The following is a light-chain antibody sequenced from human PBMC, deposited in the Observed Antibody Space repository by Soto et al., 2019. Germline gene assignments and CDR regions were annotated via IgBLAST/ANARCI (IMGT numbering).Light chain of an antibody. CDR1: SSDVGSYNY. V-gene: IGLV2-14*01. J-gene: IGLJ1*01. CDR2: DVR. CDR3: ISYTGSDTSYV. Sequence: QSVLTQPASVSGSPGQSITISCTGTSSDVGSYNYVAWYQQFPGKTPKLMIYDVRNRPSGVSSRFSGSKSGNTASLTISGLQADDEAYYYCISYTGSDTSYVFGTGTKLTVL.